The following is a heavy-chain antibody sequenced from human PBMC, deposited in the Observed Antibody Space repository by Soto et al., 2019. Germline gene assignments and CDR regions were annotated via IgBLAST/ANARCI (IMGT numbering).Heavy chain of an antibody. CDR1: GYTFTGYY. Sequence: ASVKVSCKASGYTFTGYYMHWVRQAPGQGLEWMGWINPNSGGTNYAQRFQGRVTMTRDTSISTAYMELSRLRSDDTAVYYCARSGHTAPNYGMDVWGQGTTVTVSS. D-gene: IGHD5-18*01. V-gene: IGHV1-2*02. CDR2: INPNSGGT. CDR3: ARSGHTAPNYGMDV. J-gene: IGHJ6*02.